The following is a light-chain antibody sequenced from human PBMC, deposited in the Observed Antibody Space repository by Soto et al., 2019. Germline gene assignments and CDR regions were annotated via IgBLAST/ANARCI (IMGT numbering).Light chain of an antibody. CDR2: GAS. CDR3: QQFSSYPLT. V-gene: IGKV3-20*01. J-gene: IGKJ4*01. Sequence: EIVLTQSPGTLSLSPGEKATLSCRASQTVSASYLAWYQQKPGQAPRLLIYGASSRATGIPDRFSGGGSGTDFTLTISRLEPEDFAVYYCQQFSSYPLTFGGGTKVDNK. CDR1: QTVSASY.